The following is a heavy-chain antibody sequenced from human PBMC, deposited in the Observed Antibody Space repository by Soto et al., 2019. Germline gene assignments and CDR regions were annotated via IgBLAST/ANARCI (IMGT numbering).Heavy chain of an antibody. V-gene: IGHV1-46*01. CDR3: ARSGTYYDFWSGHKGRLDP. CDR2: INPSGGST. J-gene: IGHJ5*02. CDR1: GYTFTSYY. Sequence: GASVKVSCKASGYTFTSYYMHWVRQAPGQGLEWMGIINPSGGSTSYAQKFQGRVTMTRDTSTSTVYMELSSLRSEDTAVYYCARSGTYYDFWSGHKGRLDPWGQGTLVTVSS. D-gene: IGHD3-3*01.